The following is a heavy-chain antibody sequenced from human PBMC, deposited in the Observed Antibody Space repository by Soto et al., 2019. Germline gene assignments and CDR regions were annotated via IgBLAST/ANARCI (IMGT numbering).Heavy chain of an antibody. CDR1: GGTFSSYT. Sequence: QVQLVQSGAEVKKPGSSVKVSCKASGGTFSSYTISWVRQAPGQGLEWMGRIIPILGIANYAQKFQGRVTITAVKSTSTAYMELSSLRSEDTAVYYCARDLGSSGAVDYWGQGTLVTVSS. CDR2: IIPILGIA. V-gene: IGHV1-69*08. D-gene: IGHD6-25*01. J-gene: IGHJ4*02. CDR3: ARDLGSSGAVDY.